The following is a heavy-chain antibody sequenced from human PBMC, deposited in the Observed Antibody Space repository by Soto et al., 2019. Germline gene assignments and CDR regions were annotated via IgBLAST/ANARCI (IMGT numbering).Heavy chain of an antibody. V-gene: IGHV1-18*01. CDR2: IIPYNGNA. CDR3: ASEILGYCSSTSCYNYYYMDV. CDR1: GYTFTSYG. D-gene: IGHD2-2*02. Sequence: ASVKVSCKASGYTFTSYGISWVRQAPGQGLEWMGRIIPYNGNANYAQKFQGRVTITADKSTSTAYMELSSLRSEDTAVYYCASEILGYCSSTSCYNYYYMDVWGKGTTVTVSS. J-gene: IGHJ6*03.